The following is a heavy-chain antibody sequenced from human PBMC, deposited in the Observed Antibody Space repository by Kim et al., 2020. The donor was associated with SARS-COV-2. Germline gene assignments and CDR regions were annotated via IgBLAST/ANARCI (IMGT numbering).Heavy chain of an antibody. CDR3: STSIAARRGGYFFYYGMGV. J-gene: IGHJ6*02. CDR1: GLTFSNAW. V-gene: IGHV3-15*01. CDR2: IKSETDGGTI. D-gene: IGHD6-6*01. Sequence: GGSLRLSCVASGLTFSNAWMNWVRQTPGKGLEWVGRIKSETDGGTIDYAAPVRGRFIISRDDSKNTLFLQMMSLKIEDGAVYYCSTSIAARRGGYFFYYGMGVWGQGTTVTVS.